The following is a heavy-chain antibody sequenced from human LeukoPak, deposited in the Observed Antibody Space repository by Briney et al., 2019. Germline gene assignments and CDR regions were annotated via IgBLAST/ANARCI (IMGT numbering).Heavy chain of an antibody. Sequence: SETLSLTCTVAGGSISSYYWSWSRQPPGKGLEWIGYIYYSGRTNYNPSLKSRVTISVDTSKNQFSLKLSSVTAADTAVYYCARGRYYYDSSGYYYYYYYYMDVWGKGTTVTVSS. CDR3: ARGRYYYDSSGYYYYYYYYMDV. D-gene: IGHD3-22*01. CDR1: GGSISSYY. J-gene: IGHJ6*03. CDR2: IYYSGRT. V-gene: IGHV4-59*01.